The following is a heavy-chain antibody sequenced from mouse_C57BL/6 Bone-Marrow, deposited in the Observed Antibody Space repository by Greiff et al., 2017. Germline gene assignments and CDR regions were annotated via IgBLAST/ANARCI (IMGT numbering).Heavy chain of an antibody. CDR2: IYPGDGDT. CDR3: ARLDYYGSSFYFDY. J-gene: IGHJ2*01. Sequence: VQLQQSGPELVKPGASVKISCKASGYAFSSSWMNWVKQRPGKGLEWIGRIYPGDGDTNYNGKFKGKATLTADKSSSTAYMQLSSLTSEDSAVYFCARLDYYGSSFYFDYWGLGTTLTVSS. V-gene: IGHV1-82*01. CDR1: GYAFSSSW. D-gene: IGHD1-1*01.